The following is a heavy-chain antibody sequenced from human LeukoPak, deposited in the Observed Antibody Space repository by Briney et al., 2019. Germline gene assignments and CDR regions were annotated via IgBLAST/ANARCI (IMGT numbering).Heavy chain of an antibody. CDR1: GYTFTGYY. D-gene: IGHD6-19*01. J-gene: IGHJ5*02. V-gene: IGHV1-2*02. CDR3: ARSGWYGWAKYNWLDP. Sequence: ASVKVSCKASGYTFTGYYMHWVRQAPGQGLEWMGWINPNSGGTNYAQKFQGRVTMTRDTSISTAYMELSRLRSDDTAVYYCARSGWYGWAKYNWLDPWGQGTLVTVSS. CDR2: INPNSGGT.